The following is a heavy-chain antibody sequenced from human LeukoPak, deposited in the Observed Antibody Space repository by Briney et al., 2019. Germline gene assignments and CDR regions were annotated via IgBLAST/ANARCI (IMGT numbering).Heavy chain of an antibody. J-gene: IGHJ4*02. CDR1: GFTFSDYY. V-gene: IGHV3-11*01. D-gene: IGHD2-2*01. Sequence: GGSLRLSCAASGFTFSDYYMSWIRQAPGKGPEWVSYISSSGSTIYYADSVKGRFTISRDNAKNSLYLQMNSLRAEDTAVYYCTRDHITSWQIDFWGQGTMVTVSS. CDR3: TRDHITSWQIDF. CDR2: ISSSGSTI.